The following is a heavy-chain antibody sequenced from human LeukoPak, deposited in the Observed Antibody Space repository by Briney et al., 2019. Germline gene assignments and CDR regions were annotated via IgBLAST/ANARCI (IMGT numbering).Heavy chain of an antibody. CDR3: ARKLVHYVDY. V-gene: IGHV3-13*01. J-gene: IGHJ4*02. Sequence: PGGSLTLSCAPSAFTFSRHDMQWVRRVTGEGLEWVSAIGTLADTFYSEFVKGRLTISRDNAKNSFYLQMNCLRAGDTAVYYCARKLVHYVDYWGQGTLVTVSS. CDR2: IGTLADT. CDR1: AFTFSRHD. D-gene: IGHD6-6*01.